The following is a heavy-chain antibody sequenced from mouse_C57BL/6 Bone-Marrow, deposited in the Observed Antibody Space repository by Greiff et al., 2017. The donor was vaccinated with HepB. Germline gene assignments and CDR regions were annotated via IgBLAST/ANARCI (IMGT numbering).Heavy chain of an antibody. Sequence: VQLQQSGPGLVAPSQSLSITCTVSGFSLTSYAISWVRQPPGKGLEWLGVIWTGGGTNYNSALKSRLSISKDNSKSQVFLKMNSLQTDDTARYYCARMITTVVATKDYAMDYWGQGTSVTVSS. CDR1: GFSLTSYA. D-gene: IGHD1-1*01. J-gene: IGHJ4*01. CDR2: IWTGGGT. CDR3: ARMITTVVATKDYAMDY. V-gene: IGHV2-9-1*01.